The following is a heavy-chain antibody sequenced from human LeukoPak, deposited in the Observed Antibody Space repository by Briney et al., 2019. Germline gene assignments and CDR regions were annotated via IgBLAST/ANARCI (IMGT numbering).Heavy chain of an antibody. V-gene: IGHV4-34*01. CDR1: GGSFSGYY. J-gene: IGHJ4*02. CDR2: INHSGST. Sequence: SETLSLTCAVYGGSFSGYYWTWIRQPPGKGLEWVGEINHSGSTTYKPSLKSRVTISVDTSKNHFSLRLTSVTAADTAVYYCARPGGSGYYPYYFDYWGQGTLVTVSS. CDR3: ARPGGSGYYPYYFDY. D-gene: IGHD3-22*01.